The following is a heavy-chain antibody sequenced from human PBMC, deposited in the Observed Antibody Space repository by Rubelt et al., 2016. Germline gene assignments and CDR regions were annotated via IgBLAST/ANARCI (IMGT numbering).Heavy chain of an antibody. J-gene: IGHJ4*02. Sequence: QLQLPESGPGLVKPSETLSLTCTVSCGSISSSIYYWGCIRQPRRKGLHCIGRIYYSGSHYYNPSLRGGVHCAGVTSKNRCSRKRSSGTAAETAVYYCARHGQDNWNDRGDFDYWGQGTLVTVSS. V-gene: IGHV4-39*01. CDR3: ARHGQDNWNDRGDFDY. CDR2: IYYSGSH. D-gene: IGHD1-1*01. CDR1: CGSISSSIYY.